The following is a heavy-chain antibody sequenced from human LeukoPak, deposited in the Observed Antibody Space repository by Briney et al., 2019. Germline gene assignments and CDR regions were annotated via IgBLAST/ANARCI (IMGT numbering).Heavy chain of an antibody. CDR2: IWYDGSNK. J-gene: IGHJ4*02. Sequence: GGSLRLSCAASGFTFSSYGMHWVRQAPGKGLEWVAVIWYDGSNKYYADSVKGRFTISRDNSKNTLYLQMNSLRAEDTAVYYCARDGSRVGATGTDYWGQGTLVTVSS. CDR1: GFTFSSYG. D-gene: IGHD1-26*01. V-gene: IGHV3-33*01. CDR3: ARDGSRVGATGTDY.